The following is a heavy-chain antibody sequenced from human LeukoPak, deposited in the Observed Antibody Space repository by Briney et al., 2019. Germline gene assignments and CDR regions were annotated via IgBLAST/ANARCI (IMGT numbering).Heavy chain of an antibody. CDR1: GFTFSSYD. V-gene: IGHV3-13*01. J-gene: IGHJ3*02. CDR2: IGTAGDT. Sequence: GGSLRLSCAACGFTFSSYDMHWVRQATGKGLEWVSAIGTAGDTYYPGSVKGRFTISRENAKNSLYLQMNSLRAGDTAVYYCARVGIVGANHDAFDIWGQGTMVTVSS. D-gene: IGHD1-26*01. CDR3: ARVGIVGANHDAFDI.